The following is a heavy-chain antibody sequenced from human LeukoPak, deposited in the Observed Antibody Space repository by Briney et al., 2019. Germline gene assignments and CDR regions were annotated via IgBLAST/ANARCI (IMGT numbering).Heavy chain of an antibody. D-gene: IGHD5-24*01. J-gene: IGHJ3*02. V-gene: IGHV1-18*01. CDR2: ISTYSGTP. CDR1: GYTFTNYG. CDR3: ARVRDGYNDAYDI. Sequence: ASVKVSCKASGYTFTNYGISWVRQAPGQGLEWMGWISTYSGTPNYAQKLQGRVIMTTDTSTSTVYMELSSLKSEDTAVYYCARVRDGYNDAYDIWGQGTMVIVSS.